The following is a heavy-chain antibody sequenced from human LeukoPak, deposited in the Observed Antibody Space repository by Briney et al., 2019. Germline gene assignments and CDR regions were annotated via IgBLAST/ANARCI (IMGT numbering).Heavy chain of an antibody. CDR2: MNPNSGNT. V-gene: IGHV1-8*02. CDR3: ARDVYNYGANFDF. J-gene: IGHJ4*02. D-gene: IGHD5-18*01. Sequence: ASVKVSCKASGYTFSGYYIHWVRQAPGQGLEWMGWMNPNSGNTGSAQKFQGRVTMTRDTSITTAYMELSSLRSEDTAVYYCARDVYNYGANFDFWGQGTLVTVSS. CDR1: GYTFSGYY.